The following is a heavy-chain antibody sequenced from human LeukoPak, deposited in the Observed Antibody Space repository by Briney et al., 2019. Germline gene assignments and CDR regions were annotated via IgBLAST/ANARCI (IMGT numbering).Heavy chain of an antibody. CDR2: IYYSGST. V-gene: IGHV4-31*03. Sequence: SETLSLTCTVSGGSISSGGYYWSWIRQHPGKGLEWIGYIYYSGSTYYNPSLKSRVTISVDTSKNQFSLKLSSVTAADTAGYYCARGPSPVINYYYYMTSGAKGPRSPSP. J-gene: IGHJ6*03. D-gene: IGHD2-21*01. CDR3: ARGPSPVINYYYYMTS. CDR1: GGSISSGGYY.